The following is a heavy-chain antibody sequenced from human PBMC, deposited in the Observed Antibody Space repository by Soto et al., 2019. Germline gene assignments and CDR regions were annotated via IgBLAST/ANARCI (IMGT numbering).Heavy chain of an antibody. V-gene: IGHV2-5*02. D-gene: IGHD3-10*01. CDR3: AHTFLWFGELLAFAY. CDR1: GFSLSTSGVG. CDR2: IYWDDDK. J-gene: IGHJ4*02. Sequence: QITLKESGPTLVKPTQTLTLTCTFSGFSLSTSGVGVGWIRQPPGKALEWLALIYWDDDKRYSPSLKSRRTITGDPSNYLVVSTMTNLPSVDPASYYCAHTFLWFGELLAFAYWGQGTLVTVSS.